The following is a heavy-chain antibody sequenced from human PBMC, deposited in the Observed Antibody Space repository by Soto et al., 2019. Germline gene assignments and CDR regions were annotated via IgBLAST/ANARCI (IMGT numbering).Heavy chain of an antibody. V-gene: IGHV4-34*01. CDR1: GGSFSGYY. J-gene: IGHJ6*02. CDR2: INHSGST. Sequence: SETLSLTCAVYGGSFSGYYWSWIRQPPGKGLEWIGEINHSGSTNYNPSLKSRVTISVDTSKNQFSLKLSSVTAADTAVYYCARGDQRGYYPYYYYGMDVWGQGTTVTVSS. CDR3: ARGDQRGYYPYYYYGMDV. D-gene: IGHD3-3*01.